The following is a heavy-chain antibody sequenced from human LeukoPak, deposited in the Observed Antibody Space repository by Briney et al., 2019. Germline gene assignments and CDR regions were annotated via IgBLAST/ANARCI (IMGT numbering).Heavy chain of an antibody. CDR2: INHSGST. CDR1: GGSFSGYY. D-gene: IGHD6-13*01. J-gene: IGHJ4*02. V-gene: IGHV4-34*01. Sequence: SETLSLTCAVYGGSFSGYYWSWIRQPPGKGLEWIGEINHSGSTNYNPSLKSRVTISVDTSKNQFSLKLSSVTAADTAVYYCAREAAAGYFHYWGQGTLVTVSS. CDR3: AREAAAGYFHY.